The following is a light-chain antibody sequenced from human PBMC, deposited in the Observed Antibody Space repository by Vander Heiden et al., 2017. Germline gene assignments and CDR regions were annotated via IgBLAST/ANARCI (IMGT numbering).Light chain of an antibody. V-gene: IGKV1-39*01. CDR2: AAS. J-gene: IGKJ2*01. CDR3: QQSYSTPRMYT. CDR1: QSISSY. Sequence: DIQMTQSPSSLSASVGDRVTITCRASQSISSYLNWYQQKPGKAPKLLIYAASSLQSGDPSRFSGSGSGTDFTLTISSLQPEDFATYYCQQSYSTPRMYTFGQGTKLEIK.